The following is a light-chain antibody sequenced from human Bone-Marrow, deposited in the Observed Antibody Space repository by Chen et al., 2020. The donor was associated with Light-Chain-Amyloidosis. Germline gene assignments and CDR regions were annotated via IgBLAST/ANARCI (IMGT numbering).Light chain of an antibody. CDR1: QKISRY. CDR2: NAS. Sequence: DIQLTQSPSSLSASVGDRVTITCRASQKISRYLSWYQQKPGKPPKVLVHNASSLESGVPSRFSGSGSGTDFTLTITDLQPEDFATYYCQQSFTSWTFGQGTKVEIK. V-gene: IGKV1-39*01. CDR3: QQSFTSWT. J-gene: IGKJ1*01.